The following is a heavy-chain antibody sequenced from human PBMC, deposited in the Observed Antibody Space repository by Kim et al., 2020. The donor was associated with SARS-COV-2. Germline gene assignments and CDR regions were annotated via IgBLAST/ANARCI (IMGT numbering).Heavy chain of an antibody. Sequence: GRFTISRDNSKNTLYLQMNSLRAEDTAVYYCAKDGFPRARRVGGSSWFDPWGQGTLVTVSS. CDR3: AKDGFPRARRVGGSSWFDP. D-gene: IGHD3-10*01. J-gene: IGHJ5*02. V-gene: IGHV3-23*01.